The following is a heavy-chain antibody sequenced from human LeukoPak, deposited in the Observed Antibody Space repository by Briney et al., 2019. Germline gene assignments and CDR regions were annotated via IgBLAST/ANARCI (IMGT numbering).Heavy chain of an antibody. J-gene: IGHJ4*02. Sequence: GASVKVSCKASGYTFTSYGISWVRQAPGQGLEWMGWISAYNGNTNYAQKLQGRVTMTTDTSTSTAYMELRSLRSVDTAVYYCARAPGLGYCSSTSCQGHFDYWGQGTLVTVSS. CDR2: ISAYNGNT. D-gene: IGHD2-2*01. CDR1: GYTFTSYG. V-gene: IGHV1-18*01. CDR3: ARAPGLGYCSSTSCQGHFDY.